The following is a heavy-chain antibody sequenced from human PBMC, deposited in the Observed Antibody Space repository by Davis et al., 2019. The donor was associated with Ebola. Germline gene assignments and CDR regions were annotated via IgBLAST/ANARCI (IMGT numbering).Heavy chain of an antibody. CDR2: ISSNGGST. D-gene: IGHD2-2*01. Sequence: GESLKISCSASGFTFSSYAMHWVRQAPGKGLEYVSAISSNGGSTYYADSVKGRFTISRDNSKNTLYLQMSSLRAEDTAVYYCAKGGGSGSTGMDVWGQGTTVTVSS. CDR1: GFTFSSYA. CDR3: AKGGGSGSTGMDV. J-gene: IGHJ6*02. V-gene: IGHV3-64D*06.